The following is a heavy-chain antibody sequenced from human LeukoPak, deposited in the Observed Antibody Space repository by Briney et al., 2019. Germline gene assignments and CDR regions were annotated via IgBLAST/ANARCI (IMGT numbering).Heavy chain of an antibody. Sequence: SETLSLTCTVSGGSISSYYWSWIRQPPGKGLEWIGYIYYSGSTNYNPSLKSRVTMSVDTSKKQFSLKLSSVTAADTAVYYCARGYYFDSSGYDVYAFDIWGQGTMVTVSS. CDR3: ARGYYFDSSGYDVYAFDI. D-gene: IGHD3-22*01. CDR1: GGSISSYY. CDR2: IYYSGST. V-gene: IGHV4-59*12. J-gene: IGHJ3*02.